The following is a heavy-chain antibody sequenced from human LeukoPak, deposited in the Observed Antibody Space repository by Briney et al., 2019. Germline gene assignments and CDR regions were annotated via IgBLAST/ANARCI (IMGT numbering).Heavy chain of an antibody. CDR2: VNPKSGDR. V-gene: IGHV1-2*02. Sequence: ASVMDSSKASGYSFTDSFIHWVRQAPGQGLEWMGWVNPKSGDRDFARNFQGRVTMTRDTSITTAYMEVSRLSSDDTAVYYCARDSNPQLLDYWGQGTLVTVSS. CDR3: ARDSNPQLLDY. J-gene: IGHJ4*02. CDR1: GYSFTDSF. D-gene: IGHD4-23*01.